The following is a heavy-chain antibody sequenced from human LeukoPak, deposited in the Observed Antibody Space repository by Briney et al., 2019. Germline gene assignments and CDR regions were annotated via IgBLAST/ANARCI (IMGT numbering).Heavy chain of an antibody. CDR2: TYNSGRT. CDR1: SGSISRSCYY. CDR3: ARLRAYYYDSSGYYNFDF. V-gene: IGHV4-39*01. J-gene: IGHJ4*02. D-gene: IGHD3-22*01. Sequence: SETLSLTCTVASGSISRSCYYWGRIRHPPGKGLEWIGRTYNSGRTYYNPYLQSRVTISVDTSTNQFSLRLSSVTAADSAVYYCARLRAYYYDSSGYYNFDFWGQGTLVTAPS.